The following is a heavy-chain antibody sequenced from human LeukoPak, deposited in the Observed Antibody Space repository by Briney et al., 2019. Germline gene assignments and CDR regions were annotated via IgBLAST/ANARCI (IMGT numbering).Heavy chain of an antibody. D-gene: IGHD3-10*01. J-gene: IGHJ6*02. Sequence: PSETLPLTCAVSGDSISYESYYWNWIRQAPGKGPEWIGNIYRGRTRVNPSYTSRVAISVDTSKSQVSLSLTSVTAADTAVYYGARGRITMVGGVIAYYYYYYGMNVWGQGPTVTVPS. CDR1: GDSISYESYY. CDR3: ARGRITMVGGVIAYYYYYYGMNV. CDR2: IYRGRT. V-gene: IGHV4-30-2*01.